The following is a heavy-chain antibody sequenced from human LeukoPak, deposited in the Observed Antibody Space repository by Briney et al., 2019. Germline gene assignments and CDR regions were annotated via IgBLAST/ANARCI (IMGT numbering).Heavy chain of an antibody. CDR1: GFTFSSYW. V-gene: IGHV3-7*03. D-gene: IGHD3-22*01. CDR3: ARVPYYYDSSGYLPGY. J-gene: IGHJ4*02. CDR2: IKQDGSEK. Sequence: GGSLRLSCAASGFTFSSYWMSWVRQAPGKGLEWVANIKQDGSEKYYVDSVKGRFTISRDNAKNSLYLQMNSLRAEDTALYYCARVPYYYDSSGYLPGYWGQGTLVTVSS.